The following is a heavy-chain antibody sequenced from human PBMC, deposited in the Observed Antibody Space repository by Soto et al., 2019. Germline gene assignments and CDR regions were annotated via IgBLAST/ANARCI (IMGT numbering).Heavy chain of an antibody. D-gene: IGHD3-10*01. CDR1: GFSFSSYA. J-gene: IGHJ4*02. Sequence: ESGGTLVQPGWSLRLSCAASGFSFSSYAMTWVRQAPGKGLEWVSTISGSGGSTYFADSVKGRCSISRDNSKDTLYLQMDSLSADDTALYYCAKDPFGDLSFYSDFWGQGTLVTVSS. CDR2: ISGSGGST. V-gene: IGHV3-23*01. CDR3: AKDPFGDLSFYSDF.